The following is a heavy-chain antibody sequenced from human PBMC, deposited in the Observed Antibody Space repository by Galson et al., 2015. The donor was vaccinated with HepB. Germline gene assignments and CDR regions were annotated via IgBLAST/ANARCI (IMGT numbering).Heavy chain of an antibody. D-gene: IGHD5-24*01. J-gene: IGHJ4*02. CDR2: IYPRDSDT. CDR3: VRRRRDDPNTNLDY. Sequence: QSGAEVKKPGESLKISCTASGYTFTIYWIGWVRQMPGKGLEWMGLIYPRDSDTTYSPSFQGQVTISADKSTNTAYLQWDSLEASDTAIYYCVRRRRDDPNTNLDYWGQGTPVTVSS. CDR1: GYTFTIYW. V-gene: IGHV5-51*01.